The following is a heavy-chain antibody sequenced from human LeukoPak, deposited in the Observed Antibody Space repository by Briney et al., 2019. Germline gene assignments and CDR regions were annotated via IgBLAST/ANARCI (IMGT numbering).Heavy chain of an antibody. V-gene: IGHV4-59*01. Sequence: PSGTLSLTCTVSGGSISSYYWSWIRQPPGKGLEWIGYIYYSGSTNYNPSLKSRVTISVDTSKNQFSLKLSSVTAADTAVYYCARAYSGYEPFDYWGQGTLVTVSS. D-gene: IGHD5-12*01. CDR1: GGSISSYY. CDR2: IYYSGST. J-gene: IGHJ4*02. CDR3: ARAYSGYEPFDY.